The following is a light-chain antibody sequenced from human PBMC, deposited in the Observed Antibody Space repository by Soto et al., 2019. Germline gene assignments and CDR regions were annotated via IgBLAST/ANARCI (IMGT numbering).Light chain of an antibody. CDR1: QGIRND. V-gene: IGKV1-6*01. CDR3: LQEYSYPLI. Sequence: AIQMTQSPSSLSASVGDRFTITCRASQGIRNDLGWYQQKPGEAPKLLIYAASTLYGGVPSRFSGSGSGTDFTLTISSLQPEDVGTYYCLQEYSYPLIFGGGTKVDIK. CDR2: AAS. J-gene: IGKJ4*01.